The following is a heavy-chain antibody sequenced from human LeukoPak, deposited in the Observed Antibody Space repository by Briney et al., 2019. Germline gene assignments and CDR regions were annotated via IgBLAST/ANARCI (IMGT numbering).Heavy chain of an antibody. CDR1: GFTFNYAW. V-gene: IGHV3-15*04. D-gene: IGHD1-7*01. CDR3: TTDEDWNYARKDV. Sequence: NSGGSLRLSCAASGFTFNYAWMSWVRQVPGKGLEWVGQTASEIDGGTTDYATPVKGRFTISRDDSKSTLYLQMNSLKIEDTAVYYCTTDEDWNYARKDVWGQGATVIVSS. CDR2: TASEIDGGTT. J-gene: IGHJ6*02.